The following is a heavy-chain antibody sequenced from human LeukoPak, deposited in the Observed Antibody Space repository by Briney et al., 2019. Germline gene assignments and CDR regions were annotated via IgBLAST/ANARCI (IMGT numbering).Heavy chain of an antibody. V-gene: IGHV4-59*01. CDR3: ASTLIVATSLYYYYGMDV. D-gene: IGHD5-12*01. J-gene: IGHJ6*02. CDR2: MYYSGGT. Sequence: SETLSLTCRVSGASISGYYWSWIRQPPGKGLEWIGHMYYSGGTAYNPSLKSRVSISLDTSKKHFSLKLSSVTAADTAVYYCASTLIVATSLYYYYGMDVWGQGTTVTVSS. CDR1: GASISGYY.